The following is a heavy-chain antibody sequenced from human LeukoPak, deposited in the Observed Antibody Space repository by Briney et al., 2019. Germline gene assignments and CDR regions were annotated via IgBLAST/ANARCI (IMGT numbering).Heavy chain of an antibody. J-gene: IGHJ6*02. CDR3: ARRVTHYYYYGMDV. V-gene: IGHV4-30-4*01. CDR2: IYYSGST. D-gene: IGHD2-21*02. CDR1: GGSISSGDYY. Sequence: SETLSLTCTVSGGSISSGDYYWSWIRQPPGKGLEWIGYIYYSGSTYYNPSLKSRVTISVDTSKNQFSLKLSSVTAADTAVYYCARRVTHYYYYGMDVWGQGTTVTVSS.